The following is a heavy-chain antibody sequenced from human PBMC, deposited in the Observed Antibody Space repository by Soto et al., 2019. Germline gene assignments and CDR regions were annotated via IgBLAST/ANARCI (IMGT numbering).Heavy chain of an antibody. J-gene: IGHJ1*01. D-gene: IGHD6-13*01. Sequence: PGGSLRLSCAASGFTFSSYGMHWVRQAPGKGLEWVAVISYDGSNKYYADSVKGRFTISRDNSKNTLYLQMNSLRAEDTAVYYCAKEPLSSWYSGYFQHWGPGTLVTVSS. CDR2: ISYDGSNK. CDR1: GFTFSSYG. V-gene: IGHV3-30*18. CDR3: AKEPLSSWYSGYFQH.